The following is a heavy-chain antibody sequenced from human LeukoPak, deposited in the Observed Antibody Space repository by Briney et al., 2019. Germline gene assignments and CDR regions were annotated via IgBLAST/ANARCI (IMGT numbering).Heavy chain of an antibody. Sequence: ASVKVTCKASGYTFTSYGISWVRPAPGQGLEWMGWISAYNGNTNYAQKLQGRVTMTTDTSTSTAYMELRSLRSDDTAVYYCARDYYDSSGSLHDAFDIWGQGTMVTVSS. CDR2: ISAYNGNT. J-gene: IGHJ3*02. CDR1: GYTFTSYG. D-gene: IGHD3-22*01. CDR3: ARDYYDSSGSLHDAFDI. V-gene: IGHV1-18*01.